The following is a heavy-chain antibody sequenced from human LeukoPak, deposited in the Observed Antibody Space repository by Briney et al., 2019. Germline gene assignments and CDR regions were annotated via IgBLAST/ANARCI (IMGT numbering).Heavy chain of an antibody. CDR3: AKDMDSSGYYFDY. J-gene: IGHJ4*02. Sequence: PGGSLRLPCAASGFTFSDYYMGWIRQAPGKGLEWVSYISSSGRSIYYADSVKGRFTISRDNAKNSLYLQMNSLRAEDTAVYYCAKDMDSSGYYFDYWGQGTLVTVSS. D-gene: IGHD3-22*01. CDR2: ISSSGRSI. CDR1: GFTFSDYY. V-gene: IGHV3-11*04.